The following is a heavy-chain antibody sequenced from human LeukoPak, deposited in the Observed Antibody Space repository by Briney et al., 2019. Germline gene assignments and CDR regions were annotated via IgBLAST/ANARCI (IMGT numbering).Heavy chain of an antibody. D-gene: IGHD5-24*01. CDR2: IYYSGST. J-gene: IGHJ4*02. CDR1: GGSISSYY. Sequence: SETLSLTCTVSGGSISSYYWSWIRQPPGKGLEWIGYIYYSGSTNYNPSLKSRVTISVDTSKNQFSLKLSSVTAADAAVYYCARHGGVEMADFDYWGQGTLVTVPS. CDR3: ARHGGVEMADFDY. V-gene: IGHV4-59*08.